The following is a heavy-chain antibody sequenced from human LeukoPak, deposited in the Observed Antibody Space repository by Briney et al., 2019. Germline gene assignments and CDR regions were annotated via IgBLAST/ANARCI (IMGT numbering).Heavy chain of an antibody. D-gene: IGHD5/OR15-5a*01. V-gene: IGHV4-30-2*01. CDR3: ARCWDYSVYDYGY. CDR1: GGSISSGGYY. J-gene: IGHJ4*02. Sequence: PSETLSLTCTVSGGSISSGGYYWSWIRQPPGKGLEWIGYIYHSGSTYYNPSLKSRVTISVDRSKNQFSLKLSSVTAADTAVYYCARCWDYSVYDYGYWGQGSLVTVSS. CDR2: IYHSGST.